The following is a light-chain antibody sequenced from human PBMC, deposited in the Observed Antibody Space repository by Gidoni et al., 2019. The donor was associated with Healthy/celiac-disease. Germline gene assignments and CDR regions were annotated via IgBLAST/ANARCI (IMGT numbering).Light chain of an antibody. J-gene: IGKJ3*01. Sequence: DIPDTQSPSSLSASVGDRVTITCQASQDISNYINLYQQKPGKAPKLMIYDASNLETGVPSRLSGSGSGTDFTFTISSLQPEDIATSYCQQYDNLPLFTFGPGTKVDIK. CDR3: QQYDNLPLFT. CDR1: QDISNY. CDR2: DAS. V-gene: IGKV1-33*01.